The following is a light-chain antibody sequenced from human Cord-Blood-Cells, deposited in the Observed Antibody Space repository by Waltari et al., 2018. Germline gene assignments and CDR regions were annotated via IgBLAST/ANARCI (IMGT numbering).Light chain of an antibody. V-gene: IGLV6-57*02. Sequence: NFMLTQPHSVSESPGKTVTISCTGSRGSIASNYVQWSQPRPGSAPTTAIYEDKQRPPGPPDRFSGPSDSSSNSAFLTISGLKTEDEADYYCQSYDSSNHWVFGGGTKLTVL. CDR2: EDK. J-gene: IGLJ3*02. CDR1: RGSIASNY. CDR3: QSYDSSNHWV.